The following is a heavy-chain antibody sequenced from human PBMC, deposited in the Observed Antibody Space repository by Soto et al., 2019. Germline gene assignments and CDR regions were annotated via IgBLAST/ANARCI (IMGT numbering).Heavy chain of an antibody. Sequence: GALRLSCAASGFTFSSYAMSWVRQAPGKGLEWVSAISGSGGSTYYADSVKGRFTISRDNSKNTLYLQMNSLRAEDTAVYYCAGVTYYDFWSGYFPPYYYGMDVWGQGTTVTVS. CDR2: ISGSGGST. J-gene: IGHJ6*02. V-gene: IGHV3-23*01. D-gene: IGHD3-3*01. CDR3: AGVTYYDFWSGYFPPYYYGMDV. CDR1: GFTFSSYA.